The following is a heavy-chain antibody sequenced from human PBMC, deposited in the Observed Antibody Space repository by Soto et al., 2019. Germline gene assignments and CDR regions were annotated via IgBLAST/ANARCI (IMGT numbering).Heavy chain of an antibody. V-gene: IGHV3-74*01. Sequence: GGSLRLSCAASGFTFSSDWMHWVRQAPGKGLVWVSRINTDGSDTSYADSVKGRFTISRDNAKNMLYLQMNSLRAEDTAVYYCARVHSSSYHYFDYWGQGTLVTVSS. CDR3: ARVHSSSYHYFDY. D-gene: IGHD6-13*01. CDR1: GFTFSSDW. J-gene: IGHJ4*02. CDR2: INTDGSDT.